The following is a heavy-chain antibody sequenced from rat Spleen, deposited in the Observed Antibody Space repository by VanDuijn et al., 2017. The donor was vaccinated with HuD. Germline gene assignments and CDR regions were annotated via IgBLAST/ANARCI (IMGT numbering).Heavy chain of an antibody. CDR3: ARDLPGYNPFDY. CDR1: GFSLTSYH. J-gene: IGHJ2*01. V-gene: IGHV2-27*01. Sequence: QVQLKESEPDLVQPSQTLSLTCTVSGFSLTSYHVHWVRQPPGKGLEWMGRIQSGGSTDYNSALKSRLSISRDTSKSQVFLKMNSLQTEDTAMYFCARDLPGYNPFDYWGQGVMVTVSS. CDR2: IQSGGST. D-gene: IGHD1-4*01.